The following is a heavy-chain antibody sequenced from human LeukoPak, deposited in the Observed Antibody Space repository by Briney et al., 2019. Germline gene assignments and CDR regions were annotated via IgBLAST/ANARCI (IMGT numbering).Heavy chain of an antibody. J-gene: IGHJ4*02. V-gene: IGHV1-18*01. CDR1: GYTFTSYG. Sequence: RASVKVSCKASGYTFTSYGISWVRQAPGQGPEWMGWISAYNGNTNYAQKLQGRVTMTTDTSTSTAYMELRSLRSDDTAVYYCARASHDYSNYAYWGQGTLVTVSS. D-gene: IGHD4-11*01. CDR2: ISAYNGNT. CDR3: ARASHDYSNYAY.